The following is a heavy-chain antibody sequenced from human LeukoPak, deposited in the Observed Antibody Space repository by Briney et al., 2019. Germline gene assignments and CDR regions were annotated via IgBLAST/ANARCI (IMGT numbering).Heavy chain of an antibody. Sequence: SVKVSCKTSGFTFTSSAVQWVRQARGQRLEWIGWIVVGSGNTNYAQKFQERVTITRDMSTSTAYMELSSLRSEDTAVYYCAASPDYYDSSGYSYYFDYWGQGTLVTVSS. V-gene: IGHV1-58*01. CDR1: GFTFTSSA. D-gene: IGHD3-22*01. CDR2: IVVGSGNT. J-gene: IGHJ4*02. CDR3: AASPDYYDSSGYSYYFDY.